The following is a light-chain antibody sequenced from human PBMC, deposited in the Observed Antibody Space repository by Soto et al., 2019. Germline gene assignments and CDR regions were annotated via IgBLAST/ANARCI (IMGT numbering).Light chain of an antibody. J-gene: IGLJ1*01. CDR2: GNS. V-gene: IGLV1-40*01. CDR3: QSYDSSLSAHYV. CDR1: SSNIGAGYD. Sequence: QSVLTQPPSVSGAPGQRVTISCTGSSSNIGAGYDVHWYQQLPGTAPKLLIYGNSNRPSGVPDRFSGSKSGTSASLAITVLQAEDEADYYGQSYDSSLSAHYVFGTGTKLTVL.